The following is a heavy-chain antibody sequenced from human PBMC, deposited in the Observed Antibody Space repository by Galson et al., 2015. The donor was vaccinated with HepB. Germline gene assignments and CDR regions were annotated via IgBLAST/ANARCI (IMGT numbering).Heavy chain of an antibody. CDR2: MNPLVGTT. V-gene: IGHV1-46*02. D-gene: IGHD6-13*01. J-gene: IGHJ6*02. CDR3: ARGAWYNRTWSKGMDV. CDR1: GYTFNNYY. Sequence: SVKVSCKAFGYTFNNYYIHWVRQAPGQGLEWMGIMNPLVGTTSYEERLQGRVTVTKDTSTSTAYMELASLRYEDTAVYYCARGAWYNRTWSKGMDVWGQGTTVTVSS.